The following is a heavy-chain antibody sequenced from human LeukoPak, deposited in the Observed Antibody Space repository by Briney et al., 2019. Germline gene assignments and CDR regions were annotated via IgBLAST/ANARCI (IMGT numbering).Heavy chain of an antibody. CDR1: GYTFTTFG. D-gene: IGHD2-2*01. Sequence: SVWVSCKTSGYTFTTFGINWVREAPGHERKCMGCSSGNKCKANYRQKWQRRLTVTTDTSTSTAYMELRNLRFDDTAVYYRARDGTSTDDYWGQGTLVTVSS. CDR3: ARDGTSTDDY. J-gene: IGHJ4*02. V-gene: IGHV1-18*01. CDR2: SSGNKCKA.